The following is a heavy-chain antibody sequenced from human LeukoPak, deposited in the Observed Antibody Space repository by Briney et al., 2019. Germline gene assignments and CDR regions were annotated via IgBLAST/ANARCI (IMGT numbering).Heavy chain of an antibody. CDR1: GGSISSGDYY. CDR2: IYYRGST. Sequence: PSETLSLTCTVSGGSISSGDYYWGWIRQPPGEGLEWNGSIYYRGSTYYNPSLRSRVTLSVDTSKNQFSLKLSSVTAADTAVYFCARDRVTHYYYYYYMDVWGKGTTVTVSS. J-gene: IGHJ6*03. D-gene: IGHD2-21*02. CDR3: ARDRVTHYYYYYYMDV. V-gene: IGHV4-39*07.